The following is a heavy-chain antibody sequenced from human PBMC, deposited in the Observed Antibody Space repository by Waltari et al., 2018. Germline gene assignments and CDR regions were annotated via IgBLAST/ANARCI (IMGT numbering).Heavy chain of an antibody. Sequence: QVQLQQWGAGLLKPSETLSLTCAVYCGSFRGYSWSWIRQPPGKGLEWIGEINHSGSTNYNPSLKSRVTISVDTSKNQFSLKLSSVTAADTAVYYCARMGEGYFDYWGQGTLVTVSS. V-gene: IGHV4-34*01. CDR1: CGSFRGYS. D-gene: IGHD3-16*01. CDR3: ARMGEGYFDY. J-gene: IGHJ4*02. CDR2: INHSGST.